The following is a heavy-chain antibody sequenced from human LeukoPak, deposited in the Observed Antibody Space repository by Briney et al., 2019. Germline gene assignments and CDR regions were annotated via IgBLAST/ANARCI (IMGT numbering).Heavy chain of an antibody. CDR2: IIPIFGTA. J-gene: IGHJ4*02. V-gene: IGHV1-69*05. D-gene: IGHD2-15*01. Sequence: SVKVSCKASGGTFSSYAISWVRQAPGQGLEWMGRIIPIFGTANYAQKFQGRVTITTDESTSTAYMELSSLRSEGTAVYYCASHPGYCSGGSCYYYYFDYWGQGTLVTVSS. CDR3: ASHPGYCSGGSCYYYYFDY. CDR1: GGTFSSYA.